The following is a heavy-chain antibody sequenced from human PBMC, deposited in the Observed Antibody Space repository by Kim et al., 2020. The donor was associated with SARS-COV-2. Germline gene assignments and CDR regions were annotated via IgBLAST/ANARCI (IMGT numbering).Heavy chain of an antibody. Sequence: ASVKVSCKASGYTFTRYHMHWVRQAPGQGLQWMGTINPSGGITSYRQKFQGRVTVTRDTSASTVYLEVSSLTSDDTAVYYCARDCVGCDGYGFGRGMDVWGQGTTVTVSS. CDR1: GYTFTRYH. V-gene: IGHV1-46*01. J-gene: IGHJ6*02. CDR2: INPSGGIT. D-gene: IGHD5-18*01. CDR3: ARDCVGCDGYGFGRGMDV.